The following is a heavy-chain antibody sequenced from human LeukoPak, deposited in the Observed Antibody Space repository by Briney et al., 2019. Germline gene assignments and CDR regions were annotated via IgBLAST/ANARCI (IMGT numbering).Heavy chain of an antibody. J-gene: IGHJ6*02. CDR3: ARAEYYDFWSGYYMDTKYYYGMDV. CDR1: GYTFTIYG. V-gene: IGHV1-18*01. D-gene: IGHD3-3*01. CDR2: ISAYNGNR. Sequence: ASVKLSCKASGYTFTIYGISWVRQAPGQGLERMGLISAYNGNRNYSQKLQGRVTMTTDTSTSTAYMELRSVRSDDTAVYYCARAEYYDFWSGYYMDTKYYYGMDVWGQGTTVTVSS.